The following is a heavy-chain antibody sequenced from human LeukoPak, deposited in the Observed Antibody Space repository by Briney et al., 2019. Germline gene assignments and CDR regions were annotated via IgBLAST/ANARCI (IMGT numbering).Heavy chain of an antibody. D-gene: IGHD2-2*02. V-gene: IGHV3-64*01. CDR1: GFTFNSYA. Sequence: GGSLRLSCAASGFTFNSYAMQWVRQAPGKGLEFVSVISSDGQSTYYASSVRGRFIISRDNSKNTLYLQMGSLRTEDMAMYYCAKTDCSSSSCYTVNYWGQGTLVTVSS. J-gene: IGHJ4*02. CDR2: ISSDGQST. CDR3: AKTDCSSSSCYTVNY.